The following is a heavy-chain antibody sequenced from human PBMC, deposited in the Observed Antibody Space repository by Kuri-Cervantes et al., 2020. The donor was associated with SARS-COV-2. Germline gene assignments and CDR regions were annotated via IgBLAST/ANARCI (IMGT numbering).Heavy chain of an antibody. J-gene: IGHJ6*02. CDR1: CDTFTSYG. D-gene: IGHD2-8*01. Sequence: ASVKVSCKASCDTFTSYGISWVRQAPGQGLEWMGWISAYNGNTNYAQKLQGRVTMTTDKSTSTAYMELRSLRPDDTAVYYCARDKSCTNGVCPYYYGMDVWGQGTTVTVSS. CDR3: ARDKSCTNGVCPYYYGMDV. V-gene: IGHV1-18*01. CDR2: ISAYNGNT.